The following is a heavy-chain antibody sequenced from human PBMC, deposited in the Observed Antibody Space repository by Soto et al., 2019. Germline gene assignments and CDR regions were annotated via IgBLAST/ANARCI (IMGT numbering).Heavy chain of an antibody. CDR2: ISRDGGTK. Sequence: QVQLVESGGGVVQPGRSLRLSCAVSGFTVSTYGMHWLRQAPGKGLEWVAVISRDGGTKCYADSVKGRFTISKDNSRNTLFLEMSNLRGDDLAVYYCTGEVASGYWGQGTLVTVSS. CDR1: GFTVSTYG. J-gene: IGHJ4*02. V-gene: IGHV3-30*03. CDR3: TGEVASGY. D-gene: IGHD2-8*02.